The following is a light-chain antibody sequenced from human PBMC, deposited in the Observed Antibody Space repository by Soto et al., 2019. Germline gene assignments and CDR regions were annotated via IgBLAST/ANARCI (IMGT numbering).Light chain of an antibody. J-gene: IGLJ2*01. CDR3: SSYTSSSTVV. CDR1: SSDVGGYNY. V-gene: IGLV2-14*01. CDR2: EVS. Sequence: QSALTQPASVSGSPGQSITISCTGTSSDVGGYNYVSWSQQHPGKAPKLMIYEVSNRPLGISNRFSGSKSGNTASLTISGLQAEDEADYYCSSYTSSSTVVFGGGTKLTVL.